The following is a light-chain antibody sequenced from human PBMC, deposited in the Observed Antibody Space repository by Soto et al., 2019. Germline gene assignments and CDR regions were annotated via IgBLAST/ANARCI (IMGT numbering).Light chain of an antibody. Sequence: EIVMTQSPATLSVSPGERATLSCRASQSVSIHLAWYQQKPGQAPRLLIYDASTRATGIPARFSGSTSGTEFSLTIRSLQSEDFAVYYCQQYSKWPPAFGQGTKVDIK. V-gene: IGKV3-15*01. CDR2: DAS. CDR1: QSVSIH. J-gene: IGKJ1*01. CDR3: QQYSKWPPA.